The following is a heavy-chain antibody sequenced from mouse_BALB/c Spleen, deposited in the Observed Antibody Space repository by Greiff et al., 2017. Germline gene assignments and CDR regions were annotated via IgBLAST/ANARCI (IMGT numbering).Heavy chain of an antibody. CDR2: ISSGGSYT. D-gene: IGHD2-1*01. Sequence: DVMLVESGGGLVKPGGSLKLSCAASGFTFSSYAMSWVRQSPEKRLEWVAEISSGGSYTYYPDTVTGRFTISRDNAKNTLYLEMSSLRSEDTAMYYCARIYYGNRYYFDYWGQGTTLTVSS. CDR1: GFTFSSYA. J-gene: IGHJ2*01. CDR3: ARIYYGNRYYFDY. V-gene: IGHV5-9-4*01.